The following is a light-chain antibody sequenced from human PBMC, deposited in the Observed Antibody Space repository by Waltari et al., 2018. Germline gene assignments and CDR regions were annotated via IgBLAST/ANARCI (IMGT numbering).Light chain of an antibody. V-gene: IGLV1-44*01. CDR2: RDN. CDR3: AGWDDSLNGV. J-gene: IGLJ3*02. Sequence: QSVLTQPPSASGTPGQRVIISCSGSGSNIGIHTVNWYRQVPGTAPELHIDRDNQRPSGVPARFSGSKSGTSASLAISGLQSEDEADYYCAGWDDSLNGVFGGGTKLTVL. CDR1: GSNIGIHT.